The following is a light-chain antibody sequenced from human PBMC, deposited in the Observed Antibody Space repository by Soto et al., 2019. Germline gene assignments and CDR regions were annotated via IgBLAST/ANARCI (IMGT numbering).Light chain of an antibody. CDR3: QQYVTSPWA. CDR1: QSVSSSF. J-gene: IGKJ1*01. V-gene: IGKV3-20*01. CDR2: GAS. Sequence: EIVLTQSPGTLSLSPGERATLSYRASQSVSSSFLAWYQQKPGQAPRLLIYGASNRATGIPDRFSGSGSGTDFTLTISRLEPEDFAVYDCQQYVTSPWAFGQGTKVAIE.